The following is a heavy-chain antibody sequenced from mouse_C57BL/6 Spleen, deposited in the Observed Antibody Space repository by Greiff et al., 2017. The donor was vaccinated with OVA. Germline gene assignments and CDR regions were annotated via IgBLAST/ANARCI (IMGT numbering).Heavy chain of an antibody. D-gene: IGHD2-4*01. CDR2: IYPGSGST. J-gene: IGHJ4*01. V-gene: IGHV1-55*01. CDR3: ARHYDDAPLYSMDY. CDR1: GYTFTSYW. Sequence: QVQLQQPGAELVKPGASVKMSCKASGYTFTSYWITWVTQRPGQGLEWLGDIYPGSGSTHYHEKFKSKATLTVDTSYSTAYMQLSSLTSEDSAVDYCARHYDDAPLYSMDYWGQGTSVTVSS.